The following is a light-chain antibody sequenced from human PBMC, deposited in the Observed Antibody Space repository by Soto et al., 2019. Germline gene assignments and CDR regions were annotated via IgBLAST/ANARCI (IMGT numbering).Light chain of an antibody. CDR2: GAS. J-gene: IGKJ5*01. V-gene: IGKV3-20*01. CDR1: QGFTTN. Sequence: EIVMTQSPDTLSVSPGERATLTCRACQGFTTNFAWYQQKPGQAPTLLIFGASRRASGVPDRFTGSGSGTDFTLTVSRLEPEDFGVYYCQQFVNSPYMYTFGQGTRLEI. CDR3: QQFVNSPYMYT.